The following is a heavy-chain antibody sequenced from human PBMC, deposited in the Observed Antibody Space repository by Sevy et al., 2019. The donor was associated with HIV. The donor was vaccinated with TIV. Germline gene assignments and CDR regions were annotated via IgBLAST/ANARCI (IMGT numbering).Heavy chain of an antibody. CDR1: GFTFSDDF. CDR2: ITGSGTTL. V-gene: IGHV3-11*01. Sequence: GGSLRLSCAASGFTFSDDFMMWIRRAPGKGLEWVSNITGSGTTLYYADSEKGRFTISRDNSKNSLFLQMNSLRPEDTAIYYCARDLTPRETYIDYWGQGTLVTVSS. D-gene: IGHD1-20*01. CDR3: ARDLTPRETYIDY. J-gene: IGHJ4*02.